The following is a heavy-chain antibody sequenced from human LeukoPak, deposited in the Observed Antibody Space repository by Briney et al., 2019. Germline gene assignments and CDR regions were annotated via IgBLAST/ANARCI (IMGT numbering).Heavy chain of an antibody. Sequence: PGRSLRLSCAASGFRFGDYAMHWVRQAPGKGLEWVSGISWSSVDIGYADSVKGRFTISRDNAKNSLYLQMNSLRPEDTALYYCAKDGAMAGRNYGMVVWGQGTTVTVSS. CDR1: GFRFGDYA. CDR3: AKDGAMAGRNYGMVV. D-gene: IGHD6-19*01. V-gene: IGHV3-9*01. J-gene: IGHJ6*02. CDR2: ISWSSVDI.